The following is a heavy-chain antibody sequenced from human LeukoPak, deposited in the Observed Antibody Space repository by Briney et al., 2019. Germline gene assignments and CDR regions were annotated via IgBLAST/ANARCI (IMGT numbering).Heavy chain of an antibody. D-gene: IGHD2/OR15-2a*01. J-gene: IGHJ4*02. CDR3: VSFYETY. CDR2: INSDGSWT. Sequence: PGGSLRLSCAASGNYWMHWVRQVPGKGLVWVSHINSDGSWTSYADSVKGRFTISKDNAKNTVYLQMNSLRAEDTAVSYCVSFYETYWGRGTLVTVSS. CDR1: GNYW. V-gene: IGHV3-74*01.